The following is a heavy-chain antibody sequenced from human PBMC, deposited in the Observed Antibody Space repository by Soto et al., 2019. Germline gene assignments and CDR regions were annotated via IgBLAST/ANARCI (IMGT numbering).Heavy chain of an antibody. CDR3: ASFCSSTSCSYYYMDV. D-gene: IGHD2-2*01. V-gene: IGHV3-7*01. J-gene: IGHJ6*03. CDR2: IKQDGSEK. Sequence: PGGSLRLSCAASGFTFSSYWMSWVRQAPGKGLEWVANIKQDGSEKYYVDSVKGRFTISRDNAKNSLYLQMNSLRAEDTAVYYCASFCSSTSCSYYYMDVWGKGTTVTVSS. CDR1: GFTFSSYW.